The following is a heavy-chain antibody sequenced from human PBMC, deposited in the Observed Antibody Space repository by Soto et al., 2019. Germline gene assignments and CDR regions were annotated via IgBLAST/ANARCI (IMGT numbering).Heavy chain of an antibody. CDR3: ARSPDISGYYPGRYYYGMDV. Sequence: QVQLQESGPGLVKPSGTLSLTCAVSGGSISSSNWWSWVRQPPGKGLEWIGEIYHSGSTNYNPSLKRRVTISVDKAKNQLSLKLSALTAADTAVYYCARSPDISGYYPGRYYYGMDVWGQGTTVTVSS. CDR1: GGSISSSNW. V-gene: IGHV4-4*02. J-gene: IGHJ6*02. D-gene: IGHD3-22*01. CDR2: IYHSGST.